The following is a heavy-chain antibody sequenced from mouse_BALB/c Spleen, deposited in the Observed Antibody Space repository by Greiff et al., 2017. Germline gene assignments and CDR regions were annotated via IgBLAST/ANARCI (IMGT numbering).Heavy chain of an antibody. J-gene: IGHJ4*01. V-gene: IGHV5-17*02. CDR3: AREGNGYDAMDY. CDR2: ISSGSSTI. CDR1: GFTFSSFG. Sequence: EVHLVESGGGLVQPGGSRKLSCAASGFTFSSFGMHWVRQAPEKGLEWVAYISSGSSTIYYADTVKGRFTISRDNPKNTLFLQMTSLRSEDTAMYYCAREGNGYDAMDYWGQGTSVTVSS.